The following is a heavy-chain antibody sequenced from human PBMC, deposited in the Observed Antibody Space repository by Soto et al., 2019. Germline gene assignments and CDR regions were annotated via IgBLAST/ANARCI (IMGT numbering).Heavy chain of an antibody. D-gene: IGHD3-3*01. CDR1: GYNFATYG. V-gene: IGHV1-18*04. CDR3: ARANGYYDFWSGYPPYYGMDV. Sequence: SVKGSCKASGYNFATYGITWMRQAPGQGLECMGWISTYTGRTNYAQRLQGRVTMTTDTSTSTAYMELRSLRSDDTAVYYCARANGYYDFWSGYPPYYGMDVWGQGTTVPVSS. CDR2: ISTYTGRT. J-gene: IGHJ6*02.